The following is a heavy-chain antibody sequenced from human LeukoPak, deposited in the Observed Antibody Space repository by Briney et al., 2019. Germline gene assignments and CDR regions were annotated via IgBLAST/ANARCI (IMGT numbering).Heavy chain of an antibody. CDR3: ARDKSGWTWRYFDY. Sequence: PSETLSLTCTVSGGSISSYYWGWIRQPPGKGLEWIGYIYYSGSTNYNPSLKSRVTISVDTSKNQFSLKLSSVTAADTAVYYCARDKSGWTWRYFDYWGQGTLVTVSS. CDR1: GGSISSYY. J-gene: IGHJ4*02. CDR2: IYYSGST. V-gene: IGHV4-59*01. D-gene: IGHD6-19*01.